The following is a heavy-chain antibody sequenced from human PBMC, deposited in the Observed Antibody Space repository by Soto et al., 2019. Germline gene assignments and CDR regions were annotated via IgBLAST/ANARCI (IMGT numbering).Heavy chain of an antibody. CDR2: IKSKTDGGTT. CDR3: TTGRYSYGTLDY. D-gene: IGHD5-18*01. J-gene: IGHJ4*02. V-gene: IGHV3-15*01. Sequence: PGGSLRLSCAASGFTFSNAWMSWVRQAPGKGLEWVGRIKSKTDGGTTDYAAPVKGRFTISRDDSKNTLYLQMNSLKTEDTAVYYCTTGRYSYGTLDYWGQGTLVTVSS. CDR1: GFTFSNAW.